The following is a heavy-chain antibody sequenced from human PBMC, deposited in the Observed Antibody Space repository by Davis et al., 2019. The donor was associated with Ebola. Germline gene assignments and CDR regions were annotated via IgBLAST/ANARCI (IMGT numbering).Heavy chain of an antibody. Sequence: SVKVFCKASGGTFSSYAISWVRQAPGQGLEWMGRIIPILGIANYAQKFQGRVTMTEDTSTDTAYMELSSLRSEDTAVYYCAAIRGFSYSYLDYWGQGTLVTVSS. D-gene: IGHD5-18*01. V-gene: IGHV1-69*04. J-gene: IGHJ4*02. CDR3: AAIRGFSYSYLDY. CDR2: IIPILGIA. CDR1: GGTFSSYA.